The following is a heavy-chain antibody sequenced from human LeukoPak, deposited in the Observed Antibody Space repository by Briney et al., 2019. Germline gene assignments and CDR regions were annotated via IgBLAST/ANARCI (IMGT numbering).Heavy chain of an antibody. CDR2: IKPDGSEK. V-gene: IGHV3-7*01. J-gene: IGHJ4*02. CDR3: ARDASAYY. Sequence: GGSVRLSCAASGFNFSTYSMNWVRQAPGKGLEWVATIKPDGSEKYYVDSVKGRFTISRDNAKRSLYLQMDSLRAEDTAVYYCARDASAYYWGQGTLVTVSS. CDR1: GFNFSTYS. D-gene: IGHD3-3*01.